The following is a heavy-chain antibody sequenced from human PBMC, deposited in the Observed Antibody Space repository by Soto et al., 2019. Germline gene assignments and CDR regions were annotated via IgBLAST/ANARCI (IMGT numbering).Heavy chain of an antibody. J-gene: IGHJ4*02. Sequence: SETLSLTCTVSGGSISSGGYYWSWIRQHPGKGLEWIGYIYYSGSTYYNPSLKSRVTISVDTSKNQFSLKLSSVTAADTAVYYCARGEMATICFNYWGQGTLVTVSS. CDR2: IYYSGST. D-gene: IGHD5-12*01. CDR3: ARGEMATICFNY. V-gene: IGHV4-31*03. CDR1: GGSISSGGYY.